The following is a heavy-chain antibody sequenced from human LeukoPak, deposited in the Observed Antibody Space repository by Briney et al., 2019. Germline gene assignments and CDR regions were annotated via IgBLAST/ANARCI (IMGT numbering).Heavy chain of an antibody. D-gene: IGHD1-26*01. V-gene: IGHV3-30*18. CDR2: ISYEGSNN. Sequence: GGSVRLSCSASGFTFSSYGMHGVRQAPGRGLEGVAVISYEGSNNFYADSVKRRFTISRDSSKNTLYLQMNSLRAEDTAVYYCAKNSGSYLFDYWGQGALVTVSS. J-gene: IGHJ4*02. CDR1: GFTFSSYG. CDR3: AKNSGSYLFDY.